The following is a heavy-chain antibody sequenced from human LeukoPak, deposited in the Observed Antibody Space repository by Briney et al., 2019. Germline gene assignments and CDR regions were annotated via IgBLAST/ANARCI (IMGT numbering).Heavy chain of an antibody. D-gene: IGHD2-2*01. Sequence: SETLSLTCAVYGGSFSGYYWSWIRQPPGKGLEWIGEINHGGSTNYNPSLKSRVTISVDTSKNQFSLKLSSVTAADTAVYYCARVGGGYCSSTSCYELDYWGQGTLVTVSS. CDR1: GGSFSGYY. V-gene: IGHV4-34*01. CDR2: INHGGST. J-gene: IGHJ4*02. CDR3: ARVGGGYCSSTSCYELDY.